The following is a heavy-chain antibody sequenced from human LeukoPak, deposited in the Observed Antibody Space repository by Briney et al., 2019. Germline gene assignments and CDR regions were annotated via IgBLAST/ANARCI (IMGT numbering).Heavy chain of an antibody. J-gene: IGHJ6*03. CDR1: GGSFSGYY. CDR2: INHSGST. V-gene: IGHV4-34*01. Sequence: SETLSLTCAVYGGSFSGYYWSWIRQPLGKGLEWIGEINHSGSTNYNPSLKSRVTISVDTSKNQFSLKLSSVTAADTAVYYCARGKTSMVRGVILNYYMDVWGKGTTVTISS. CDR3: ARGKTSMVRGVILNYYMDV. D-gene: IGHD3-10*01.